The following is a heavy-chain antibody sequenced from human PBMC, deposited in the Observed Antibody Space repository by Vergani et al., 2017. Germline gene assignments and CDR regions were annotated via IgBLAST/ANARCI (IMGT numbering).Heavy chain of an antibody. D-gene: IGHD4-17*01. Sequence: QVQLVQSGAEVKKHGSSVKVSCKASGGTFSSYAISWVRQAPGQGLEWLGGIIPIVGTANYAQNFQGRVTITADESTRTAYMELRSLRSEDTAVYYCARDPVGGTVTTAYYWGQGTLVTVSS. CDR3: ARDPVGGTVTTAYY. V-gene: IGHV1-69*01. CDR2: IIPIVGTA. CDR1: GGTFSSYA. J-gene: IGHJ4*02.